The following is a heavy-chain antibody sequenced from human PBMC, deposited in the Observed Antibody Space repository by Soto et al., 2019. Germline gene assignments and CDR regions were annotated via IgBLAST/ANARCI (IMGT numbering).Heavy chain of an antibody. CDR2: IYHRGSN. Sequence: SETLSLTCAVSGGSISSSNWWSWVRQPPGKGLEWSGEIYHRGSNNYNPSLKSRVTIPVDKSKNQFSMKLSSVTAVDTAVYYCARHLRSTTTPPRVGFDTWGRGTLVTVSS. V-gene: IGHV4-4*02. CDR3: ARHLRSTTTPPRVGFDT. D-gene: IGHD1-1*01. J-gene: IGHJ5*02. CDR1: GGSISSSNW.